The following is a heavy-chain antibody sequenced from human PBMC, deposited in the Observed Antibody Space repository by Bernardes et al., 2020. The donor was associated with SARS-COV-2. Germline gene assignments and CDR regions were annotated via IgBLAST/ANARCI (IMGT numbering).Heavy chain of an antibody. V-gene: IGHV3-30*01. CDR3: ARQGVLPAAMKEFDY. J-gene: IGHJ4*02. D-gene: IGHD2-2*01. Sequence: GGSLRLSCAASGFTFSSYAMHWVRQAPGKGLEWVALISYDGSDKYYADSVKGRFIISRDNSKNTLYLQMNSLRAEDTAVYYCARQGVLPAAMKEFDYWGQGTLVTVSS. CDR1: GFTFSSYA. CDR2: ISYDGSDK.